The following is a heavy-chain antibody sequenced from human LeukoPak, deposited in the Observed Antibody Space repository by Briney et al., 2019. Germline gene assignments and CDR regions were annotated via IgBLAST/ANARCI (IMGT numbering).Heavy chain of an antibody. J-gene: IGHJ4*02. D-gene: IGHD5-18*01. V-gene: IGHV3-48*03. Sequence: GGSLRLSCGAVGFTFSNYEMNWVRQAPGKGLEWVSFISSSAATIYYADSVRGRFSISRDNAKNSLHLQMNSLRAEDTAAYYCARASEHSYGRVNDVWGQGALVTVS. CDR3: ARASEHSYGRVNDV. CDR2: ISSSAATI. CDR1: GFTFSNYE.